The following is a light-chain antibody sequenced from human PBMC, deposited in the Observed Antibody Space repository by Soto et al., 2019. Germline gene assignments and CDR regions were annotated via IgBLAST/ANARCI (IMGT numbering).Light chain of an antibody. J-gene: IGKJ1*01. CDR3: QHYNSYSEA. CDR1: QSISRY. Sequence: DIQMSQSPSSLSASVGDRVTIACRAGQSISRYLNWYQQKPGKAPKLLIYKASTLKSGVPSRFSGSGSGTEFTLTISSLQPDDFATYYCQHYNSYSEAFGQGTKVDI. V-gene: IGKV1-5*03. CDR2: KAS.